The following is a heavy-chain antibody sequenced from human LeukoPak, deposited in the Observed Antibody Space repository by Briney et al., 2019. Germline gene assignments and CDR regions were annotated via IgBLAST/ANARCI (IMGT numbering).Heavy chain of an antibody. CDR3: AKPSSTGWYVDP. CDR1: GFTFSSYA. Sequence: PGGSLRLSCAASGFTFSSYAMSWVRQAPGKGLEWVSEITSRGSNTYYADSVKGRLAISRDNSKKTLYLQMNSLRAEDTAIYYCAKPSSTGWYVDPWGQGTLVTVSS. V-gene: IGHV3-23*01. J-gene: IGHJ5*02. D-gene: IGHD6-19*01. CDR2: ITSRGSNT.